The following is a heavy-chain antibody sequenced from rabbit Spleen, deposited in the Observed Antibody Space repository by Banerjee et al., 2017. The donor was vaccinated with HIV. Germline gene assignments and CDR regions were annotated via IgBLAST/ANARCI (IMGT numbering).Heavy chain of an antibody. J-gene: IGHJ4*01. CDR1: GIDFSSYYW. CDR3: ARENIDGGYVYDL. CDR2: IDAGSSGST. V-gene: IGHV1S45*01. Sequence: QEQLKESGGGLVQPGGSLKLSCKASGIDFSSYYWICWVRQAPGKGLEWIACIDAGSSGSTYYASWAKGRFTISKTSSTTVTLQMTSLTAADTATYFCARENIDGGYVYDLWGPGTLVT. D-gene: IGHD6-1*01.